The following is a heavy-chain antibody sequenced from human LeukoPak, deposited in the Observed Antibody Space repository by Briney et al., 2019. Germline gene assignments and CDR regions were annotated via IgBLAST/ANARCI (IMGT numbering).Heavy chain of an antibody. CDR2: IYNSGSI. CDR1: GGSISGYY. CDR3: ARDHYSNYGNWFDP. V-gene: IGHV4-4*07. D-gene: IGHD4-11*01. J-gene: IGHJ5*02. Sequence: SETLSLTCSVSGGSISGYYWSWIRQPAGKGLEWIGRIYNSGSIKYNPSLKSRVTMSVDMSKNQFSLNLHSVTAAGTAIYYCARDHYSNYGNWFDPWGQGTLVTVSS.